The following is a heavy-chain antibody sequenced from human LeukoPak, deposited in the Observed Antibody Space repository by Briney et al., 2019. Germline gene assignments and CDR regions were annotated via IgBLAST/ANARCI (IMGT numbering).Heavy chain of an antibody. J-gene: IGHJ3*02. CDR3: VRDLTLYSSGWYDAFDI. Sequence: PGGSLRLSCAASGSTFSSYWMNWVRQAPGKGLEWVANIKQDGSEKYYLGSVKGRFTISRDNAKNSLYLQMNSLRAEDTAVYYCVRDLTLYSSGWYDAFDIWGQGTMVTVSS. V-gene: IGHV3-7*01. CDR1: GSTFSSYW. D-gene: IGHD6-19*01. CDR2: IKQDGSEK.